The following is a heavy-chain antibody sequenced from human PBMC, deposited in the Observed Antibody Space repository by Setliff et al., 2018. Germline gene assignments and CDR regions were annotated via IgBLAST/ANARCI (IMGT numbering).Heavy chain of an antibody. CDR3: ARGTKPMVINYWYFDV. D-gene: IGHD2-21*01. Sequence: KPSETLSLTCAVYGGSFSDYWWSWIRQLPGKGLEWIAEIHHSGSTNFHPSLKSRVAISVDPSKNQFYLNLRSVTAADTAVYFCARGTKPMVINYWYFDVWGRGTPVTVSS. CDR1: GGSFSDYW. J-gene: IGHJ2*01. CDR2: IHHSGST. V-gene: IGHV4-34*01.